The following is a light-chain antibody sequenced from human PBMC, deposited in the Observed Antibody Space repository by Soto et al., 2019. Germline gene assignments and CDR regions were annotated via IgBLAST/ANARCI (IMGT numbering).Light chain of an antibody. V-gene: IGLV2-14*01. CDR3: SSYTSDSTYV. J-gene: IGLJ1*01. CDR1: SSDVGGYNY. CDR2: DVS. Sequence: QSALTQPASVSGSPGQSITISCTGTSSDVGGYNYVSWYQEHPGKAPKLMIYDVSNRPSGVSNRFSGSKSDNTASLTISGLQAEDEADYYCSSYTSDSTYVFGTGTKVTVL.